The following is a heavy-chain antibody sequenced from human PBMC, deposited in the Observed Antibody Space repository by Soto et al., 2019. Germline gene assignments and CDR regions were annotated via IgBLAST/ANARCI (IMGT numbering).Heavy chain of an antibody. V-gene: IGHV1-69*12. CDR2: IIPIFGTA. CDR3: ARGNHRWLQLWYFDL. D-gene: IGHD5-12*01. J-gene: IGHJ2*01. Sequence: QVQLVQSGAEVKKPGSSVTVSCKASGGTFSSYTISWVRQAPGQGLEWMGGIIPIFGTANYAQKFQGRVTIPADESTSTAYMELRSLRSEDTAVYYCARGNHRWLQLWYFDLWGRGTLVTVSS. CDR1: GGTFSSYT.